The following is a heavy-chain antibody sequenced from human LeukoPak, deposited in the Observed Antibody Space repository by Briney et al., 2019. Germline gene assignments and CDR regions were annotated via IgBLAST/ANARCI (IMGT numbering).Heavy chain of an antibody. D-gene: IGHD2-2*01. V-gene: IGHV1-69*13. J-gene: IGHJ5*02. CDR1: GGTFSSYA. CDR3: ARFIDIVVVPAALGWFDP. CDR2: IIPIFGTA. Sequence: GASVKVSCKASGGTFSSYAISWVRQAPGQGLEWMGGIIPIFGTANYAQKFQGRVTITADESTSTAYMELSSLRSEDTAVYYCARFIDIVVVPAALGWFDPWGQGTLVTVSS.